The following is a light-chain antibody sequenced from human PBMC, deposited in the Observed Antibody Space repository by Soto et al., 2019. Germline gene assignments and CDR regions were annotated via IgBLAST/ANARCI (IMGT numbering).Light chain of an antibody. V-gene: IGKV3-15*01. J-gene: IGKJ4*01. CDR2: GAS. CDR1: QSVSSN. Sequence: DIVMTQSRATLSVSPGRRPTLPCTASQSVSSNLAWYQQKPGQAPRPLIYGASTRATGIPARFSVSGSGTEFTLTISRLKYEDFAVYYCQQYDNWTLTFGGGTKVDIK. CDR3: QQYDNWTLT.